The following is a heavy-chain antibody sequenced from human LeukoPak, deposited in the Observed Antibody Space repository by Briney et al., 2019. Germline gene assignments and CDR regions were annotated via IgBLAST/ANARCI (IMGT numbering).Heavy chain of an antibody. J-gene: IGHJ6*03. Sequence: SETLSLTCAVYGGSFSGFYWSWIRQPPGKGLEWIGEINQSGSTNYNPPLKSRVPISVDTSKSQYSLKLSSVTAADPAVYYCARKRRTYGSGSYLRDPCSYSCMDVWGKGTTVTVSS. CDR1: GGSFSGFY. CDR3: ARKRRTYGSGSYLRDPCSYSCMDV. D-gene: IGHD3-10*01. CDR2: INQSGST. V-gene: IGHV4-34*01.